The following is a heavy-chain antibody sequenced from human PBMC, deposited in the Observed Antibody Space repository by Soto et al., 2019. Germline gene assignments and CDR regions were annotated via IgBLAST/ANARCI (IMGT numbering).Heavy chain of an antibody. D-gene: IGHD2-21*02. CDR2: ISYDGSNK. J-gene: IGHJ4*02. Sequence: QVQLVESGGGVVQPGRSLRLSCAASGFTFSIYGIHWVRQAPGKGLEWVAVISYDGSNKYYADSVKGRFTISRDNSKNQLELQMNGRRAEDTGGYYWAREYCGGDRYLGGGGPFDYWGQGTLVTVSS. CDR1: GFTFSIYG. CDR3: AREYCGGDRYLGGGGPFDY. V-gene: IGHV3-30*03.